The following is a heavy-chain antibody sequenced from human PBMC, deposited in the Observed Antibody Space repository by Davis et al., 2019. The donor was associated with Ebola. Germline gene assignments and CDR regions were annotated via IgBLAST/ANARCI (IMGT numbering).Heavy chain of an antibody. V-gene: IGHV3-7*01. CDR2: IEQDGSEK. J-gene: IGHJ4*02. CDR1: GFTFSDYY. CDR3: ARGSSSSGFDY. Sequence: GESLKISCAASGFTFSDYYMSWIRQAPGKGLEWVANIEQDGSEKYYVDSLKGRFTISRDNAKNSVSLQMNSLGAEDTAVYYCARGSSSSGFDYWGQGTLVTVSS. D-gene: IGHD6-6*01.